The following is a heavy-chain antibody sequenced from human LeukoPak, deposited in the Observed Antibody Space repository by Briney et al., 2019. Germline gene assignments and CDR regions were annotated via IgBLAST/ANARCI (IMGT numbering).Heavy chain of an antibody. D-gene: IGHD1-26*01. CDR1: GESFSGYY. CDR3: ARGEAHSGGLHDINSGSSHFDY. V-gene: IGHV4-34*01. CDR2: INHSGST. J-gene: IGHJ4*02. Sequence: SETLSLTCAVYGESFSGYYWSWIRQPPGKGLEWIGEINHSGSTNYNPSLKSRVTISVDTSKNQFSLKLSSVTAADTAVYYCARGEAHSGGLHDINSGSSHFDYWGQGTLVTVSS.